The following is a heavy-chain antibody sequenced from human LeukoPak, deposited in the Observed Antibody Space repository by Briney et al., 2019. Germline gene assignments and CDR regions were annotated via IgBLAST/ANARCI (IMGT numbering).Heavy chain of an antibody. Sequence: SGTLSLTCAVSGGSISSSNWWSWVRQPPGKGLEWIGEIYHSGSTNYNPSLKSRVTISVDKSKNQFSLKLSSVTAADTAVYYCASRLDYVWGSYLDYWGQGTLVTVSS. D-gene: IGHD3-16*02. J-gene: IGHJ4*02. V-gene: IGHV4-4*02. CDR3: ASRLDYVWGSYLDY. CDR2: IYHSGST. CDR1: GGSISSSNW.